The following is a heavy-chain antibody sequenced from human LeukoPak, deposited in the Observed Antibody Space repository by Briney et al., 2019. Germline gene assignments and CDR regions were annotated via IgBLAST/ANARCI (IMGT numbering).Heavy chain of an antibody. D-gene: IGHD1-26*01. CDR3: ARSIVGATPFDY. CDR1: GYSLSSGYY. V-gene: IGHV4-38-2*02. J-gene: IGHJ4*02. Sequence: PSETLSLTCTVSGYSLSSGYYWGWIRQPPGKGLEWIGSIYHSGNTYYNPSLKSRVTISVDTSKNQFSLKLSSVTAADTAVYYCARSIVGATPFDYWGQGTLVTVSS. CDR2: IYHSGNT.